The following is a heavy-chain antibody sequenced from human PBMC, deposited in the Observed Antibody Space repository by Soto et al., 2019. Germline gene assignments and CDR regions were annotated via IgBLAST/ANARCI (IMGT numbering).Heavy chain of an antibody. CDR3: ARAQEVLVDRWSPFAPFDY. Sequence: GGSLRLSCAASGFTFSSYGMHWVRQAPGKGLEWVAVIWYDGSNKYYADSVKGRFTISRDNSKNTLYLQMNSLRAEDTAVYYCARAQEVLVDRWSPFAPFDYWGQGTLVTVSS. V-gene: IGHV3-33*01. J-gene: IGHJ4*02. CDR2: IWYDGSNK. D-gene: IGHD6-13*01. CDR1: GFTFSSYG.